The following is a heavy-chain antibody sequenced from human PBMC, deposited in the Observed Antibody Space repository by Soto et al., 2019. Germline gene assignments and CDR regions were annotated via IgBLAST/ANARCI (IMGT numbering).Heavy chain of an antibody. V-gene: IGHV3-48*01. CDR3: ARDHVTTGSLVDY. J-gene: IGHJ4*02. CDR1: GFTFSSYN. Sequence: GGSLRLSCAASGFTFSSYNMSWVRQAPGQGLEWLSYISNSGNSIYYADSVKGRFTISRDNAKNSLYLQMNSLRAEDTAVYYCARDHVTTGSLVDYWGQGTLVTVSS. D-gene: IGHD3-9*01. CDR2: ISNSGNSI.